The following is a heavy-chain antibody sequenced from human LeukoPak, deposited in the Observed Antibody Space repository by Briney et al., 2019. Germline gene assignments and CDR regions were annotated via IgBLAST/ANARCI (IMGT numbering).Heavy chain of an antibody. V-gene: IGHV3-23*01. J-gene: IGHJ4*02. CDR3: AKTGYSSGKVHFDY. CDR2: ISGSGGST. D-gene: IGHD6-19*01. Sequence: PGGSLRLSCAASGFTFSSYGMSWVRQAPGKGLEWVSAISGSGGSTYYADSVKGRFTISSDNSKNTQYLQMNSLRAEDTAVYYCAKTGYSSGKVHFDYWGQGTLVTVSS. CDR1: GFTFSSYG.